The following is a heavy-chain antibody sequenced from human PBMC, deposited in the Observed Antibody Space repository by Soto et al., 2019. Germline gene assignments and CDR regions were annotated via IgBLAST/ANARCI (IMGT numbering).Heavy chain of an antibody. CDR3: ARLVVVAPGAKA. D-gene: IGHD2-2*01. Sequence: SEPLSLTCSVSGGSISYNSYYWGWIRQPPGKGLEWVGGIFYTGTTYYSPSLKDRVTISVDTSKNSFSLNLTSVTAADTAVYCGARLVVVAPGAKAWGQGTLVTVSS. J-gene: IGHJ4*02. CDR2: IFYTGTT. V-gene: IGHV4-39*02. CDR1: GGSISYNSYY.